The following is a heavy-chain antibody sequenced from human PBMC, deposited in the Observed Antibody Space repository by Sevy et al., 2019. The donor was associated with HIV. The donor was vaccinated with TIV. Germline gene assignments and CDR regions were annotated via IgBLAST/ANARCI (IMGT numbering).Heavy chain of an antibody. J-gene: IGHJ4*02. CDR2: ISYDGSNK. CDR3: ARDPSGGYFDY. V-gene: IGHV3-30-3*01. Sequence: GGSLRLSCAASGFTFSSYAMHWVRQAPGKGLEWVAVISYDGSNKYYADSVKGRFTISRDNSKNTLYLQMNSLRAEDTVVYYCARDPSGGYFDYWGQGTLVTVSS. D-gene: IGHD1-26*01. CDR1: GFTFSSYA.